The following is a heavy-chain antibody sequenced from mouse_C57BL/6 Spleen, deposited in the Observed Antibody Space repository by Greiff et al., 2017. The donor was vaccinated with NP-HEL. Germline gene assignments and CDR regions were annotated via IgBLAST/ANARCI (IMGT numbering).Heavy chain of an antibody. CDR2: INYDGSST. J-gene: IGHJ4*01. V-gene: IGHV5-16*01. CDR3: ARDYGNYDDYAMDY. Sequence: EVKLMESEGGLVQPGSSMKLSCTASGFTFSDYYMAWVRQVPEKGLEWVANINYDGSSTYYLDSLKSRFIISRDDAKNILYLQMSSLKSEDKATYYCARDYGNYDDYAMDYWGQGTSVTVSS. D-gene: IGHD2-1*01. CDR1: GFTFSDYY.